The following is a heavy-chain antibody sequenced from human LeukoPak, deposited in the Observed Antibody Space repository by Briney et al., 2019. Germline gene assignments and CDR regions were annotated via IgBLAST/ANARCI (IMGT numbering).Heavy chain of an antibody. Sequence: TGGSLRLSCAASGCTFSSYAMSWVRQAPGKGREWVSAISGSGGSTYYADSVKGRFTISRDNSKNTLYLQMNSLRAEDTVVYYCAKVKEGIQLWFFFDYWGQGTLVTVSS. D-gene: IGHD5-18*01. V-gene: IGHV3-23*01. CDR3: AKVKEGIQLWFFFDY. CDR1: GCTFSSYA. J-gene: IGHJ4*02. CDR2: ISGSGGST.